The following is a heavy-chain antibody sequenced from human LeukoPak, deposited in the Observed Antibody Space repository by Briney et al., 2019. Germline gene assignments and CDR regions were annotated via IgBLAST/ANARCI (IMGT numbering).Heavy chain of an antibody. CDR2: ISYDGSNK. V-gene: IGHV3-30*18. CDR1: GFTFSSYG. J-gene: IGHJ6*03. CDR3: AKGSVVPAAIPRTYYYYYMDV. D-gene: IGHD2-2*02. Sequence: GGSLRLSCAASGFTFSSYGMHWVRQAPGKGLEWVAVISYDGSNKYYADSVKGRFTISRDNSKNTLYLQMNSLRAEDTAVYYCAKGSVVPAAIPRTYYYYYMDVWGQGTTVTVSS.